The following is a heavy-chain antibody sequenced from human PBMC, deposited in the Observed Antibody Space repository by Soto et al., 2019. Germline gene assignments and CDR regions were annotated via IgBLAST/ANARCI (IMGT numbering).Heavy chain of an antibody. CDR3: AKDQGIAAAGPSKMFRYPGDYYYYGMDV. CDR2: ISYDGSNK. CDR1: GFTFSSYG. V-gene: IGHV3-30*18. J-gene: IGHJ6*02. D-gene: IGHD6-13*01. Sequence: GGSLRLSCAASGFTFSSYGMHWVRQAPGKGLEWVAVISYDGSNKYYADSVKGRFTISRDNSKNTLYLQMNSLRAEDTAVYYWAKDQGIAAAGPSKMFRYPGDYYYYGMDVWGQGTTVTVSS.